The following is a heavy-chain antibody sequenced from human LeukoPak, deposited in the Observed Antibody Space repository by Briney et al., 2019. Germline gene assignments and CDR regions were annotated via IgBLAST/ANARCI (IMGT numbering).Heavy chain of an antibody. J-gene: IGHJ4*02. CDR1: GFTSSSYA. CDR2: ISGSGGST. CDR3: AKDHCEVSGCYPPSTFDY. Sequence: GGPLSLSCAASGFTSSSYAMSWVHKAPGKGLEWVSAISGSGGSTYYADSVKGRSTISRDNSKNTLYLQMNRLRAEDTAVYYCAKDHCEVSGCYPPSTFDYWGQGTLVTVSS. V-gene: IGHV3-23*01. D-gene: IGHD2-15*01.